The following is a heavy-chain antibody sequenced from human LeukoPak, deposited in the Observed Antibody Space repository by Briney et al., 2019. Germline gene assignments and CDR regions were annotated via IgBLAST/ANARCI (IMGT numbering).Heavy chain of an antibody. V-gene: IGHV4-31*03. CDR2: IFYSGST. J-gene: IGHJ4*02. D-gene: IGHD3-22*01. CDR1: GASISSGGYY. CDR3: ARVPYDSSGYGYFDY. Sequence: PSQTLSLTCTVSGASISSGGYYWSWIRQHPGKGLEWIGYIFYSGSTYYNPSLKSRVTISVDTSKNQFSLKLSSVTAADTAVYYCARVPYDSSGYGYFDYRGQGTLVTVSS.